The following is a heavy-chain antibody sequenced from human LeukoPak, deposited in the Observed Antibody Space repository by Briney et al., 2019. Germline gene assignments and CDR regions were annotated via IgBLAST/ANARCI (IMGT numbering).Heavy chain of an antibody. D-gene: IGHD2-2*01. V-gene: IGHV4-34*01. J-gene: IGHJ4*02. CDR1: GFAFSNAW. CDR3: ARGRTGAAALDF. CDR2: STHTGST. Sequence: GSLRLSCVASGFAFSNAWMTWVRQAPGKGLEWIGESTHTGSTNYNPSLKSRVTISVDTSKNQFSLKLTSVSAADTAVYHCARGRTGAAALDFWGPGTLVTVSS.